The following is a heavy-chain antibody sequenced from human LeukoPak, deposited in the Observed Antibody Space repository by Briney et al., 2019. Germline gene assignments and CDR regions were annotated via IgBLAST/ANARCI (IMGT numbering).Heavy chain of an antibody. V-gene: IGHV3-21*06. CDR1: GFTFSGYS. D-gene: IGHD6-13*01. CDR3: ANDRLAADRPTWFAR. J-gene: IGHJ5*02. Sequence: GGSLRLSCAASGFTFSGYSMHWVRQAPGKGLECVSCTSSRSSYIYYACSVKVRFTISRDSAQNSLYLQVRSLRAEDTTVYCCANDRLAADRPTWFARGGERTLLT. CDR2: TSSRSSYI.